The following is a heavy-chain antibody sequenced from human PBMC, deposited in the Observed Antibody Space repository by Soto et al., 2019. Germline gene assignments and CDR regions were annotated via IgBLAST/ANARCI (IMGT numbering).Heavy chain of an antibody. D-gene: IGHD4-17*01. V-gene: IGHV3-23*04. CDR3: AQIPIMTAVTHYFAY. Sequence: EVQLVESGGGLAQPGGSLRLSCAASGFPFSNYAMSWVRQAPGKGLEWVSTINGGAGSTYYADSVKGRFTISRDDSKNTLYLQMNSLRAEDTAVYYCAQIPIMTAVTHYFAYWGQGTLVTVSS. CDR2: INGGAGST. J-gene: IGHJ4*02. CDR1: GFPFSNYA.